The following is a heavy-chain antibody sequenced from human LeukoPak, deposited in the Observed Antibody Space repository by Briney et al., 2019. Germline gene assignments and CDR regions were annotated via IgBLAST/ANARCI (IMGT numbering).Heavy chain of an antibody. CDR1: GGSISSSSYY. CDR3: ARPGVGGSHYHFDY. J-gene: IGHJ4*02. Sequence: SETLSLTSTVSGGSISSSSYYWGSIRQPPGKGLEWLGSIYYSGSTYYNPSLKSRVTISVDTSKNQFSLKLSSVTAADTAVYYCARPGVGGSHYHFDYWGQGTLVTVSS. CDR2: IYYSGST. D-gene: IGHD1-26*01. V-gene: IGHV4-39*01.